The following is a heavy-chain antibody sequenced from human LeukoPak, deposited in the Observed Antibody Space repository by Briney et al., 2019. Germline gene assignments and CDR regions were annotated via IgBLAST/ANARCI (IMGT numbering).Heavy chain of an antibody. CDR1: GYTFTSYA. CDR3: ARAVAGSFSDY. J-gene: IGHJ4*02. Sequence: ASVTVSFTASGYTFTSYAMNWVRQAPGQGLGWMGWIHTNTGNPTYAQGFTGRFVFSLDTSVSTAYLQISSLQAEDTAVYYCARAVAGSFSDYWGEGTLVTVSS. V-gene: IGHV7-4-1*02. D-gene: IGHD6-19*01. CDR2: IHTNTGNP.